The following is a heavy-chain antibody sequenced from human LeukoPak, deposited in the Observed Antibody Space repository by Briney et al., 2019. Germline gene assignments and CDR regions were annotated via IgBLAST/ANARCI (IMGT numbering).Heavy chain of an antibody. V-gene: IGHV3-7*01. CDR1: GFTLNSYL. CDR3: ARVSPNRNALDL. Sequence: PGGSLRLSCAASGFTLNSYLMTWVRQAPGRGLEWVANINKDGSEENYLDSVKGRFTVSRDNAKNSLYLQMNSLRGEDTAVYYCARVSPNRNALDLWGQGTMVTISP. CDR2: INKDGSEE. D-gene: IGHD1/OR15-1a*01. J-gene: IGHJ3*01.